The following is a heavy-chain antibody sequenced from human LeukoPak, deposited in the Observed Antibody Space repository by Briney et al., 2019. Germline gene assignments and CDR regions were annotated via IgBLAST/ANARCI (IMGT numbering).Heavy chain of an antibody. CDR1: GFTFSSYV. J-gene: IGHJ4*02. CDR2: ISYDGSNK. CDR3: ARGWYGGFGYFDY. Sequence: GGSLRLSCAASGFTFSSYVMHWVRQAPGKGLEWVAVISYDGSNKYYADSVKGRFTISRDNSKNTLYLQMNSLRAEDTAVYYCARGWYGGFGYFDYWGQGTPVTVSS. V-gene: IGHV3-30*03. D-gene: IGHD3-16*01.